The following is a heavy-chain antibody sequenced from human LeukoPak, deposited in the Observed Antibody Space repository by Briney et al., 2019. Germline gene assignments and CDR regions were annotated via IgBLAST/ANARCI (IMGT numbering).Heavy chain of an antibody. V-gene: IGHV3-30-3*01. CDR1: GFTFSSYA. Sequence: GGSLRLSCAASGFTFSSYAMHWVCQAPGKGLEWVAVISYDGSNKYYADSVKGRFTISRDNSKNTLYLQMNSLRAEDTAVYYCARGPQDFTIFGVAEERGWFDPWGQGTLVTVSS. CDR2: ISYDGSNK. D-gene: IGHD3-3*01. CDR3: ARGPQDFTIFGVAEERGWFDP. J-gene: IGHJ5*02.